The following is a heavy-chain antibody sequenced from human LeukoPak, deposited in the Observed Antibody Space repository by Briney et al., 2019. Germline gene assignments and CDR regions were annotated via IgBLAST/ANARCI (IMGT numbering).Heavy chain of an antibody. CDR3: TRDYYYGSSGHKGDDAFEI. J-gene: IGHJ3*02. V-gene: IGHV3-49*04. Sequence: GGSLRLSCAASGFTVSSNYMNWVRQAPGKGLEWVGFIRANAYEGTTEYAASVKGRFTISRDDSRSVAYLQLNSLKSEDTAVYYCTRDYYYGSSGHKGDDAFEIWGQGTMVTVSS. CDR1: GFTVSSNY. CDR2: IRANAYEGTT. D-gene: IGHD3-22*01.